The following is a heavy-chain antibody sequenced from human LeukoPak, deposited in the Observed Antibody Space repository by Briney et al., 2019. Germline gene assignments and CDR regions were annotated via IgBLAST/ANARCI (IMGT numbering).Heavy chain of an antibody. CDR2: INPNSGGT. CDR1: GYTFTGYY. CDR3: ARGHIKNRIAVAGTGYY. J-gene: IGHJ4*02. Sequence: GASVKVSCKASGYTFTGYYMHWVRQAPGQGLEWMGWINPNSGGTNYAQKFQGRVTMTRDTSISTAYMELSRLRSDDTAVYYCARGHIKNRIAVAGTGYYWGQGTLVTVSS. D-gene: IGHD6-19*01. V-gene: IGHV1-2*02.